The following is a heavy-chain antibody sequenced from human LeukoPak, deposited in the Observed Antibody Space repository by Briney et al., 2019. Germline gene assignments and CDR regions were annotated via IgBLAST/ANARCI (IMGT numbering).Heavy chain of an antibody. J-gene: IGHJ4*02. Sequence: PSETLSLTCAVYGGSFSENFWSWVRQPPGKGLQWIGEINHRGNTNYNPALKSRVTISVDTSKNQFSLMLSSVTAADTAVYYCARIPESVGINYFDSWGQGTLVTVSS. D-gene: IGHD1-26*01. CDR2: INHRGNT. CDR1: GGSFSENF. CDR3: ARIPESVGINYFDS. V-gene: IGHV4-34*01.